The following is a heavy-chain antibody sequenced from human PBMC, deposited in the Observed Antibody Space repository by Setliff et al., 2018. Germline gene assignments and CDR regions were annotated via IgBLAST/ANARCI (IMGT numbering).Heavy chain of an antibody. Sequence: ASVKVSCKASGYTFTDFGVSWVRQAPGQGLEWVGWISPHNGNTYYAPKFQGTVLMTADTSTTTAYLELRSLRSDDTAVYYCSRLVRFCTRIVCQRLSGDNYWGQGTLVTVSS. V-gene: IGHV1-18*01. CDR2: ISPHNGNT. CDR3: SRLVRFCTRIVCQRLSGDNY. CDR1: GYTFTDFG. D-gene: IGHD3-10*01. J-gene: IGHJ4*02.